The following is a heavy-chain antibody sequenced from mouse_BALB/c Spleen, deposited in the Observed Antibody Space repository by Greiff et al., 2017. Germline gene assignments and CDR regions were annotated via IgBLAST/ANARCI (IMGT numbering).Heavy chain of an antibody. J-gene: IGHJ3*01. Sequence: EVQRVESGGGLVKPGGSLKLSCAASGFTFSDYYMYWVRQTPEKRLEWVATISDGGSYTYYPDSVKGRFTISRDNAKNNLYLQMSSLKSEDTAMYYCARDGSYSAYWGQGTLVTVSA. CDR1: GFTFSDYY. CDR2: ISDGGSYT. CDR3: ARDGSYSAY. D-gene: IGHD2-10*01. V-gene: IGHV5-4*02.